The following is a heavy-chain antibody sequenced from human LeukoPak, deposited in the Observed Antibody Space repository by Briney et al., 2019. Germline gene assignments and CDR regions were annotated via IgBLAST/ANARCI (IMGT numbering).Heavy chain of an antibody. CDR1: GFTFSDYY. J-gene: IGHJ4*02. CDR2: ISSGSTI. Sequence: GGSLRLSCAASGFTFSDYYMSWIRQAPGKGLEWVSYISSGSTIYYADSVKGRFTISRDNAKNSLYLQMNSLRAEDTAVYYCAREAWAFVYWGQGALVTVSS. V-gene: IGHV3-11*01. D-gene: IGHD1-26*01. CDR3: AREAWAFVY.